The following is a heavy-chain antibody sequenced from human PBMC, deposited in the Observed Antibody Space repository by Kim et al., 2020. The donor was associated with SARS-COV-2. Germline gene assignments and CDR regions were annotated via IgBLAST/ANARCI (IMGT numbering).Heavy chain of an antibody. D-gene: IGHD4-17*01. J-gene: IGHJ6*02. V-gene: IGHV5-51*01. CDR3: ALTSQYYYYYYGMDV. CDR1: GYSFTSYW. Sequence: GESLKISCKGSGYSFTSYWIGWVRQMPGKGLEWMGIIYPGDSDTRYSPSFQGQVTISADKSISTAYLQWSSLKASDTAMYYCALTSQYYYYYYGMDVWGQGTTVTVSS. CDR2: IYPGDSDT.